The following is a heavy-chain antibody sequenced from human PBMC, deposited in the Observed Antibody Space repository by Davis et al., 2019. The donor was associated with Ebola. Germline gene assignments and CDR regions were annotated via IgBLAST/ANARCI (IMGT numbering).Heavy chain of an antibody. V-gene: IGHV3-33*01. J-gene: IGHJ6*02. CDR2: IWYDGSNK. D-gene: IGHD3-10*01. Sequence: PGGSLRLSCAASGFTFSSYGMHWVRQAPGKGLEWVAVIWYDGSNKYYADSVKGRFTISRDNSKNTLYLQMNSLRAEDPAVYYCARVGSGSQGGMDVWGQGTTVTVSS. CDR1: GFTFSSYG. CDR3: ARVGSGSQGGMDV.